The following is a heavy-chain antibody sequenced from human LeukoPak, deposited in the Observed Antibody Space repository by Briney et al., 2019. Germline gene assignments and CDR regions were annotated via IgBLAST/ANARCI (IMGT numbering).Heavy chain of an antibody. CDR3: TRAESFCGGDCFS. Sequence: PGGSLRLSCAASGFTFSSYWMSWVRQAPGKGLEWVANIKQDGSEKYYVDSVRGRFTISRDNAKSSLYLQMHGLRADDTALYYCTRAESFCGGDCFSWGQGTLVTVSS. CDR2: IKQDGSEK. V-gene: IGHV3-7*01. J-gene: IGHJ5*02. CDR1: GFTFSSYW. D-gene: IGHD2-21*02.